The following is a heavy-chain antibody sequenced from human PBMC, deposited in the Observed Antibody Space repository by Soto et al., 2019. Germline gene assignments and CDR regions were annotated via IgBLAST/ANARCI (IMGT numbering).Heavy chain of an antibody. V-gene: IGHV1-69*12. Sequence: QVQLVQSGAEVKKPGSSVKVSCKASGGTFSSYAITWVRQAPGQGLEWMGGIIPIFGTANYAQKFQARVTITADDSTSTAYMELSSVKSEDTAVHYCARDRGPSSGYYPYWFDPWGQGTLVTVSS. CDR2: IIPIFGTA. CDR3: ARDRGPSSGYYPYWFDP. D-gene: IGHD3-22*01. J-gene: IGHJ5*02. CDR1: GGTFSSYA.